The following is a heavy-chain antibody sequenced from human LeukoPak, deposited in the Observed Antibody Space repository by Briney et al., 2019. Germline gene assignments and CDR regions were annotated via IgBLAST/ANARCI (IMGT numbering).Heavy chain of an antibody. CDR2: VYPATGGT. Sequence: ASVKVSCKASGYTFTSYYMHWVRQAPGQGLEWIGWVYPATGGTNYAQKFQGRVTLTRDTSISTAYMELSRLRSDDTAVYYCARDSQAFCSWVSCLIYCDYWGQGTLVTVSS. CDR1: GYTFTSYY. CDR3: ARDSQAFCSWVSCLIYCDY. V-gene: IGHV1-2*02. D-gene: IGHD2-15*01. J-gene: IGHJ4*02.